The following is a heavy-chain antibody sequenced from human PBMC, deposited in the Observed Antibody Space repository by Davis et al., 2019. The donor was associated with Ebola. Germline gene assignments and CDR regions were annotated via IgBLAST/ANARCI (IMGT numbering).Heavy chain of an antibody. CDR3: ARLLPDFWSGYYPRYYGMDV. D-gene: IGHD3-3*01. Sequence: SETLSLTCTVSGGSISTYYWNWIRRPPGKGLEWIGHIYYTGSTNYNPSLKSRVTISVDTSKNQFSLKLSSVTAADTAVYYCARLLPDFWSGYYPRYYGMDVWGKGTTVTVSS. J-gene: IGHJ6*04. CDR1: GGSISTYY. CDR2: IYYTGST. V-gene: IGHV4-59*08.